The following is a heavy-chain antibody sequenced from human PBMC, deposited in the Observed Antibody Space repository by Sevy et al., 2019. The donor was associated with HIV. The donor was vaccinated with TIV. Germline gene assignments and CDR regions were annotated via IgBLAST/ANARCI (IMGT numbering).Heavy chain of an antibody. D-gene: IGHD2-2*02. CDR2: ISYDGSDK. CDR1: GFTFSSYA. J-gene: IGHJ6*02. CDR3: AREGYSSSTSCDTGSYYYYGMDV. Sequence: GGSLRLSCAASGFTFSSYAMHWVRQAPGKGLEWVAVISYDGSDKYYADSVKGRLTISRDNSKNTLYLQMNSLRAEDKDAYYSAREGYSSSTSCDTGSYYYYGMDVWGQGTTVTVSS. V-gene: IGHV3-30-3*01.